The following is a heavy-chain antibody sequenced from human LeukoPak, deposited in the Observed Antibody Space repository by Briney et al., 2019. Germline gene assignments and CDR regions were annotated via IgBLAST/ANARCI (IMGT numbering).Heavy chain of an antibody. CDR1: GGTFSSYA. J-gene: IGHJ4*02. CDR3: ARSGATSAGDFDY. Sequence: SVKVSCKASGGTFSSYAISWVRQAPGQGLEWMGGIIPIFGTANYAQKFQGRVTITTDESTSTAYMELSSLRSEDTAVYYCARSGATSAGDFDYWGQGPLVTVSS. D-gene: IGHD1-26*01. V-gene: IGHV1-69*05. CDR2: IIPIFGTA.